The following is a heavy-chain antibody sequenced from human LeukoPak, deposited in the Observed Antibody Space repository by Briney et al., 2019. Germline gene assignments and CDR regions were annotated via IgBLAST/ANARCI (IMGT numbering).Heavy chain of an antibody. CDR3: ARQPNYPAHAFYI. Sequence: GESQKLFCSGSGYSFTSYWIGWVRQMPGKGLEWMRIIYPGDSDTRYSPSFQGQVAISADNFISTAYLQWSSLKASDTGMYYCARQPNYPAHAFYIWGQGTMVTVSS. D-gene: IGHD1-7*01. V-gene: IGHV5-51*01. CDR1: GYSFTSYW. CDR2: IYPGDSDT. J-gene: IGHJ3*02.